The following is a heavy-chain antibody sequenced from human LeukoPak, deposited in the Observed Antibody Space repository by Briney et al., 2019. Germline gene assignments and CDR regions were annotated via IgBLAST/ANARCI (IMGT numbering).Heavy chain of an antibody. V-gene: IGHV3-43*02. D-gene: IGHD2/OR15-2a*01. CDR1: GFTLGPYA. J-gene: IGHJ6*02. CDR3: GTWGFYHSLDV. CDR2: INADGGRT. Sequence: PGGSLRLSCAASGFTLGPYAMHWVRQRPGKGLEWVAHINADGGRTFYADSVEGRVTISRDNKKDSLCLQMNSLTADDTALYYCGTWGFYHSLDVWGQGTTVSVSS.